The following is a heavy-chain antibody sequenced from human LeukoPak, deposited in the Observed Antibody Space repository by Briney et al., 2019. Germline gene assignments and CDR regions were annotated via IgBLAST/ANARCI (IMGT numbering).Heavy chain of an antibody. Sequence: PSETLSLTCTVSGGSVSSGDYYWSWIRQPPGKGLEWIGEINHSGSTNYNPSLKSRVTISVDTSKNQFSLKLSSVTAADTAVYYCARPLTTVTTGRAFDIWGQGTMVTVSS. J-gene: IGHJ3*02. CDR2: INHSGST. CDR1: GGSVSSGDYY. CDR3: ARPLTTVTTGRAFDI. D-gene: IGHD4-17*01. V-gene: IGHV4-61*08.